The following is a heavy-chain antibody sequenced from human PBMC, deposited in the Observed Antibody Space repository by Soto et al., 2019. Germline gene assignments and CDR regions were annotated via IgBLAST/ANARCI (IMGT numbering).Heavy chain of an antibody. Sequence: GGSLRLSCAASGFTFSSYGMHWVRQAPGKGLEWVAVISYDGSNKYYADSVKGRFTISRDNSKNTLYLQMNSLRAEDTAVYYCAKDAVRTTLSGNYYYYYYMDVWGKGTTVTVSS. J-gene: IGHJ6*03. D-gene: IGHD3-10*01. CDR3: AKDAVRTTLSGNYYYYYYMDV. V-gene: IGHV3-30*18. CDR1: GFTFSSYG. CDR2: ISYDGSNK.